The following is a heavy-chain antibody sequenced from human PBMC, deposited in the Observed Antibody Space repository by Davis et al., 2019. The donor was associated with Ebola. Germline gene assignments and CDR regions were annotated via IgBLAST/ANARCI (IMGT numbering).Heavy chain of an antibody. CDR1: GFTFSSNS. D-gene: IGHD6-13*01. Sequence: GGSLRLSCAASGFTFSSNSMNWVRQAPGKGLEWVSFISSSSNYIYYADSVKGRFTVSRDNAKNSLYLQMNSLRAEDTAVYYCAKDRIAILGYWGQGTLVTVSS. V-gene: IGHV3-21*01. J-gene: IGHJ4*02. CDR2: ISSSSNYI. CDR3: AKDRIAILGY.